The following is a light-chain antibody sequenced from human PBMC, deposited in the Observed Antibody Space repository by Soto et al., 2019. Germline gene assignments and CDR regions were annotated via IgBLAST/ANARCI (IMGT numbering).Light chain of an antibody. J-gene: IGKJ1*01. CDR1: QDIGTE. CDR3: LQDYRYPLT. Sequence: AIQMTQSPSSLSASVGDRVTITCRASQDIGTELAWYQQKPGKAPRLLIFAASSLQSGVPSRFSGSGSGADFTLAISSLQPDDFAVYYCLQDYRYPLTFGQGTKVEIK. CDR2: AAS. V-gene: IGKV1-6*01.